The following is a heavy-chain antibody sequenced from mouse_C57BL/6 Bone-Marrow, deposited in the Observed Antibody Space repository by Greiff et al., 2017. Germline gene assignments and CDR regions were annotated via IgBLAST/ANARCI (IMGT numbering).Heavy chain of an antibody. CDR2: ISYDGSN. V-gene: IGHV3-6*01. CDR1: GYSITSGYY. J-gene: IGHJ4*01. Sequence: EVKLMESGPGLVKPSQSLSLTCSVTGYSITSGYYWNWIRQFPGNKLEWMGYISYDGSNNYNPSLKNRISITRDTSKNEYILNLNSVTTENTATYYCEREGARGYWGQGTSVTVSS. CDR3: EREGARGY.